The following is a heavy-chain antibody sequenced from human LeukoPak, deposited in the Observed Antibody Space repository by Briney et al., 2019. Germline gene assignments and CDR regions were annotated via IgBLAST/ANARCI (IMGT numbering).Heavy chain of an antibody. Sequence: GGSLRLSCAASGFTFSSYAMHWVRQAPGKGLEWVVVISYDGSNKYYADSVKGRFTISRDNSKNTLYLQMNSLRAEDTAVYYCARGSVGRDGYNSGYYYGMDVWGQGTTVTVSS. J-gene: IGHJ6*02. V-gene: IGHV3-30-3*01. CDR2: ISYDGSNK. CDR3: ARGSVGRDGYNSGYYYGMDV. CDR1: GFTFSSYA. D-gene: IGHD5-24*01.